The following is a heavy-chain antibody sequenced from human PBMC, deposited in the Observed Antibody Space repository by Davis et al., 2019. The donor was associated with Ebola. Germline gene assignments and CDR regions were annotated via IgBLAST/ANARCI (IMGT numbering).Heavy chain of an antibody. CDR3: ARFYQYYYDSSDAFDI. CDR1: GGSITSYY. V-gene: IGHV4-59*08. J-gene: IGHJ3*02. Sequence: MPSETLSLTCTVSGGSITSYYWSWIRQPPGKGLEWIGYVYYSGSTNYNPSLKSRVTISVDTSKNQFSLKLSSVTAADTAVYYCARFYQYYYDSSDAFDIWGQGTMVTVSS. CDR2: VYYSGST. D-gene: IGHD3-22*01.